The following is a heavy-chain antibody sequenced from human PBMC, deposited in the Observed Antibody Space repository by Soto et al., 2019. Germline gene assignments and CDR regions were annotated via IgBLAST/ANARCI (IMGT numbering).Heavy chain of an antibody. CDR3: ARGGGHNSGEGYFQD. CDR1: GFTFSSYA. V-gene: IGHV3-33*01. CDR2: IWYDGSNK. Sequence: QVQLVESGGGVVQPGRSLRLSCAASGFTFSSYAMHWVRQAPGKGLEWVAVIWYDGSNKYYADSLKGRFTISRDNSKNTLYLQMNSLRAEDTAVYYCARGGGHNSGEGYFQDWGQGTLVTVSS. J-gene: IGHJ1*01. D-gene: IGHD1-20*01.